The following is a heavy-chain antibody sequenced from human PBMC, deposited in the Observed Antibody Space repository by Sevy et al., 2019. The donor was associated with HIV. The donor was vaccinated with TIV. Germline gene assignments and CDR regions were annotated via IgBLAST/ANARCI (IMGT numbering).Heavy chain of an antibody. Sequence: SETLSLTCTVSDVSISSGTNYWGWIRQPPGKGLEWIGSIYYGGSTYYNPSLKSRVTVSADTSTNQFSLKLTSVTVADTAVYYCARQRGGWYEYYASDVWGQGTMVTVSS. J-gene: IGHJ3*01. CDR1: DVSISSGTNY. V-gene: IGHV4-39*01. CDR2: IYYGGST. D-gene: IGHD6-19*01. CDR3: ARQRGGWYEYYASDV.